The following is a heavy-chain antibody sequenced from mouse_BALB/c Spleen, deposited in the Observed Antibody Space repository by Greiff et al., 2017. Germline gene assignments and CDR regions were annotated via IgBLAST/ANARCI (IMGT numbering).Heavy chain of an antibody. CDR3: AGPPAWFAY. CDR2: ISYSGST. Sequence: VQLKQSGPGLVKPSQSLSLTCTVTGYSITSDYAWNWIRQFPGNKLEWMGYISYSGSTSYNPSLKSRISITRDTSKNQFFLQLNSVTTEDTATYYCAGPPAWFAYWGQGTLVTVSA. V-gene: IGHV3-2*02. CDR1: GYSITSDYA. J-gene: IGHJ3*01.